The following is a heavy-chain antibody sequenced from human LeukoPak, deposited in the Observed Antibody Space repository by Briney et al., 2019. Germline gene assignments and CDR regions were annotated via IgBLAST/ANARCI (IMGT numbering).Heavy chain of an antibody. V-gene: IGHV3-30*02. CDR1: GFTFSSYS. D-gene: IGHD6-13*01. J-gene: IGHJ4*02. CDR2: IRYDGSNK. Sequence: GGSLRLSCAASGFTFSSYSMNWVRQAPGKGLEWVAFIRYDGSNKYYADSVKGRFTISRDNSKNTLYLQMNSLRAEDTAVYYCAKGSSSWYQDFDYWGQGTLVTVSS. CDR3: AKGSSSWYQDFDY.